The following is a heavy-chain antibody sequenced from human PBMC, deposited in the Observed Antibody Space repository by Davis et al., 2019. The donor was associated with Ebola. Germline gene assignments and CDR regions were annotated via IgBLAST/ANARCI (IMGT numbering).Heavy chain of an antibody. D-gene: IGHD2-15*01. CDR3: ASGEDIVVVGDY. CDR1: GFTFSSYS. CDR2: ISSSSSYI. J-gene: IGHJ4*02. Sequence: GGSLRLSCAASGFTFSSYSMNWVRQAPGKGLEWVSSISSSSSYIYYADSVKGRFTISRDNAKNSLYLQMNSLRAEDTAVYYCASGEDIVVVGDYWGQGTLVTVSS. V-gene: IGHV3-21*01.